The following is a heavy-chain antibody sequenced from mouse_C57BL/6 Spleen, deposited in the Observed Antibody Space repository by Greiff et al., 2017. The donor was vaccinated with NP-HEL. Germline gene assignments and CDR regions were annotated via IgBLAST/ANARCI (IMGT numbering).Heavy chain of an antibody. D-gene: IGHD2-4*01. V-gene: IGHV1-59*01. CDR2: IDPSDSYT. CDR3: ARSYDYDFDY. J-gene: IGHJ2*01. Sequence: VQLQQPGAELVRPGTSVKLSCKASGYTFTSYWMHWVKQRPGQGLEWIGVIDPSDSYTNYNGKFKGKATLTADKSSSTAYMQLSSLTSEDSAVYFCARSYDYDFDYWGQGTTLTVSS. CDR1: GYTFTSYW.